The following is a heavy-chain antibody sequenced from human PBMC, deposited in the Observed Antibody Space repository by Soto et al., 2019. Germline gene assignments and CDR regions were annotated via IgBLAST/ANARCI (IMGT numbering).Heavy chain of an antibody. J-gene: IGHJ3*02. Sequence: EVQLVESGGGLVHPGSSLRLSCAASGFAFDGYAMHWVRQAPGKGLEWVSGISWHSASIAYGDSVKGRFTISRDNAQNSLYLQMNSLRPEDTALYFCAKVFKQNLVSVGAFDMWGQGTLVIVSS. CDR1: GFAFDGYA. D-gene: IGHD1-26*01. CDR3: AKVFKQNLVSVGAFDM. V-gene: IGHV3-9*01. CDR2: ISWHSASI.